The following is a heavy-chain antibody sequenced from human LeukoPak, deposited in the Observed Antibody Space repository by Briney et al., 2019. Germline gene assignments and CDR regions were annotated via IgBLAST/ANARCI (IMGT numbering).Heavy chain of an antibody. J-gene: IGHJ4*02. D-gene: IGHD3-22*01. V-gene: IGHV3-21*04. CDR2: ITGSRDT. CDR1: GFTFSSYA. CDR3: ARENYYKFDF. Sequence: GGSLRLSCAASGFTFSSYAMTWVRQAPGKGLEWVSSITGSRDTNYADSVKGRFTISRDNAKNSLHLQMSSLRAEDTAVYYCARENYYKFDFWGQGTLVTVSS.